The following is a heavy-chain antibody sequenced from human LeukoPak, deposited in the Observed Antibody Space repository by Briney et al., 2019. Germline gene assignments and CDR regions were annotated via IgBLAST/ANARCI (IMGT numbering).Heavy chain of an antibody. V-gene: IGHV4-4*02. J-gene: IGHJ4*02. CDR3: ARAPYGDYRYFDY. D-gene: IGHD4-17*01. CDR1: GGSISSSNW. Sequence: SETLSLTCTVSGGSISSSNWWSWVRQPPGKGLEWIGEIFHSGSTNYNPSLKSRVTMSVDKSKNQFSLNLSSVTSADTAVYYCARAPYGDYRYFDYWGRGTLVTVSS. CDR2: IFHSGST.